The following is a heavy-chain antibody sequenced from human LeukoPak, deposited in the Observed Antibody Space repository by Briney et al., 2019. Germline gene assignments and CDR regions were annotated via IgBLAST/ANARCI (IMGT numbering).Heavy chain of an antibody. Sequence: ASVKVSCKASGYTFTGYYMHWVRQAPGQGLEWMGWINPNSGCTNYAQKFQGRVTMTRDTSISTAYMELSRLRSDDTAVYYCARGVILTGYSYNWFDPWGQGTLVTVSS. D-gene: IGHD3-9*01. CDR1: GYTFTGYY. J-gene: IGHJ5*02. CDR3: ARGVILTGYSYNWFDP. V-gene: IGHV1-2*02. CDR2: INPNSGCT.